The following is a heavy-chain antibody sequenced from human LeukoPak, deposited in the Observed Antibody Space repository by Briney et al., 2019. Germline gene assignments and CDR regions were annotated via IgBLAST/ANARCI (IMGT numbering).Heavy chain of an antibody. Sequence: ASVKVSCKASGYTFTSYGISWVRQAPGQGLEWMGWISAYNGNTNYAQKLQGRVTMTADTSTSTAYMELRSLRSDDTAVYYCARDAVPAAIAHNWFDPWGQGTLVTVSS. CDR3: ARDAVPAAIAHNWFDP. CDR2: ISAYNGNT. CDR1: GYTFTSYG. J-gene: IGHJ5*02. V-gene: IGHV1-18*04. D-gene: IGHD2-2*02.